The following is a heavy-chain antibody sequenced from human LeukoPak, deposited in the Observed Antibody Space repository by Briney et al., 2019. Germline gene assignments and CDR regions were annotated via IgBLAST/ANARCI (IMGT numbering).Heavy chain of an antibody. V-gene: IGHV3-7*01. Sequence: HPGGSLRLSCAASGFTFSSYWMSWVRQAPGKGLEWVANIKQDGSEKYYVDSVKGRFTISRDNAKNSLYLQMNSLRAEDTAVYYCARSQVRIAAAEYYFDYWGQGTLVTVSS. J-gene: IGHJ4*02. CDR3: ARSQVRIAAAEYYFDY. CDR2: IKQDGSEK. D-gene: IGHD6-13*01. CDR1: GFTFSSYW.